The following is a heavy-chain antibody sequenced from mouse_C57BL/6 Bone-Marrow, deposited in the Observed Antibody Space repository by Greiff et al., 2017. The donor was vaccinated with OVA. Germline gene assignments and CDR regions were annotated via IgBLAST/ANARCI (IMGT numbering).Heavy chain of an antibody. CDR2: IYPGSGST. CDR1: GYTFTSYW. CDR3: ARRYYGSSYWYFDV. Sequence: VQLQESGAELVKPGASVKMSCKASGYTFTSYWITWVKQRPGQGLEWIGDIYPGSGSTNYNEKFKSKATLPVDTSSSTAYMQLSSLTSEDSAVYYCARRYYGSSYWYFDVWGTGTTVTVSS. D-gene: IGHD1-1*01. J-gene: IGHJ1*03. V-gene: IGHV1-55*01.